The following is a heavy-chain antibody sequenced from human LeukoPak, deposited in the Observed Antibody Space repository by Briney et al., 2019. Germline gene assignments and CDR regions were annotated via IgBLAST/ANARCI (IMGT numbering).Heavy chain of an antibody. V-gene: IGHV1-18*01. CDR2: ISAYNGNT. J-gene: IGHJ1*01. CDR3: ARVLLYYYDSSGYYSEYFQH. CDR1: GYTFTSYG. Sequence: ASVKVSCKSSGYTFTSYGISWVRQAPGQGLEWMGWISAYNGNTNYAQKLQGRVTMTTDTSTSTAYMELRSLRSDDTAVYYCARVLLYYYDSSGYYSEYFQHWGQGALATVSS. D-gene: IGHD3-22*01.